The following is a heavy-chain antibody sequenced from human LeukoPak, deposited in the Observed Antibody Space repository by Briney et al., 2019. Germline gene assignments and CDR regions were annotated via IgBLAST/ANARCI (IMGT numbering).Heavy chain of an antibody. CDR3: ARGLVGATSVYFDY. CDR2: ISSGSGYI. CDR1: GFNFSTYS. V-gene: IGHV3-21*01. J-gene: IGHJ4*02. Sequence: GGSLRLSCAVSGFNFSTYSMNWVRQAPGKGLEWVSSISSGSGYIYQADSVKGRFTISRDNAKNSLYLQMNSLRAEDTAVYYCARGLVGATSVYFDYWGQGTLVTVSS. D-gene: IGHD1-26*01.